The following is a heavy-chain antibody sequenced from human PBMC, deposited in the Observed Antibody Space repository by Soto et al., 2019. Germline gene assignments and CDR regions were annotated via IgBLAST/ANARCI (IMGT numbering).Heavy chain of an antibody. V-gene: IGHV3-23*01. Sequence: EVQLLESGGGLVQPGGSLRLSCAASGFTFSSYGMSWVRQAPGKGLEWVSTISGFTISRDNSKNTLYLQMNSLRAEDTAVYYCAKERWEGYGMDVWGQGTTVTVSS. J-gene: IGHJ6*02. CDR1: GFTFSSYG. CDR3: AKERWEGYGMDV. CDR2: ISG. D-gene: IGHD1-26*01.